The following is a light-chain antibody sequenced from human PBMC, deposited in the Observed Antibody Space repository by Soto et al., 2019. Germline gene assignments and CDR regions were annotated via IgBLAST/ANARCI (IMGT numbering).Light chain of an antibody. CDR1: SSNIGSNT. J-gene: IGLJ3*02. V-gene: IGLV1-44*01. CDR2: SSN. Sequence: QSVLTQPPSASGTPGQRVTISCSGSSSNIGSNTVNWYQQLPGTAPKLLIYSSNQRPSGVPDRFSGSKSGTSASLAISGLQSEDEADYYCAAWDDTLNGPWVFGGGTQLTVL. CDR3: AAWDDTLNGPWV.